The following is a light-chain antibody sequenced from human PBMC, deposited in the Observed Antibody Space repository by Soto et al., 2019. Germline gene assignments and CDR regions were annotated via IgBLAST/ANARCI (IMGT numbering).Light chain of an antibody. Sequence: DMQMTQSPSSVSASLGDSVTIXXRASQDISSWLAWYQQKPGKAPTLXIYAASSLQSGVPSRFSGSGAGTDFTLTINGLQPEDIATYYCQQTNSFPRTFGQGTKVDIK. V-gene: IGKV1-12*01. J-gene: IGKJ1*01. CDR2: AAS. CDR3: QQTNSFPRT. CDR1: QDISSW.